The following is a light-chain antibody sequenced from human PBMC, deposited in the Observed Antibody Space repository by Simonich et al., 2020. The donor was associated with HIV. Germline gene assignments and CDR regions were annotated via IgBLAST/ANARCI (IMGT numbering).Light chain of an antibody. CDR3: CSYAGSSPSVV. CDR2: EGS. V-gene: IGLV2-23*01. J-gene: IGLJ2*01. Sequence: QSALTQPVSVSGSPGQSITISCTGTSSDVGSYNFVSWYHQHPGKAPKLMIYEGSKRPSGVSKRFSGAKSGNTASLTISGLEAEDEADYYCCSYAGSSPSVVFGGGTKLTVL. CDR1: SSDVGSYNF.